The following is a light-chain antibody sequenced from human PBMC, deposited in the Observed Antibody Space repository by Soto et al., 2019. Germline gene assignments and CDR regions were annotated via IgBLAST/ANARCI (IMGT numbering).Light chain of an antibody. CDR1: QSVSSN. CDR3: QQYNNWPSWT. Sequence: EIVMTQSAATLSVSPGERATLSCRASQSVSSNLAWYQQKPGQAPRLLIYGASTRATCIPARFSGSGSGTEFTLTVSSLQSEDFAVFYCQQYNNWPSWTFGQGTKVEIK. V-gene: IGKV3-15*01. CDR2: GAS. J-gene: IGKJ1*01.